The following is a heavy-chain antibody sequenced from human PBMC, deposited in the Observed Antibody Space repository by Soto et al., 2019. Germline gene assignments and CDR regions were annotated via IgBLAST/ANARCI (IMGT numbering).Heavy chain of an antibody. CDR1: GGSVSVYS. Sequence: SETLSLTCAVYGGSVSVYSWVWVRQPPGKGLEWLGEVSHSGSPKYNPSLKSRVIMSIDTSRNQFSLNLSSVTAADTAVYYCARDRKKTYFYNYGLDVWGQGTAVTVSS. CDR3: ARDRKKTYFYNYGLDV. V-gene: IGHV4-34*01. CDR2: VSHSGSP. J-gene: IGHJ6*02.